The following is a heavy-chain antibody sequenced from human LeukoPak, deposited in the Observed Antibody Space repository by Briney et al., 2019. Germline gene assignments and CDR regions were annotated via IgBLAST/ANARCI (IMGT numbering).Heavy chain of an antibody. CDR3: ARDYREGPHYYFDY. D-gene: IGHD1-26*01. V-gene: IGHV3-30-3*01. CDR1: GFTFSSYA. J-gene: IGHJ4*02. CDR2: LSYDGSNK. Sequence: GRSLRLSCAASGFTFSSYAMHWVRQAPGKGLEWVAVLSYDGSNKYYADSVKGRFTISRDSSKNTLYLQMNSLRAEDTAVYYCARDYREGPHYYFDYWGQGTLVTVSS.